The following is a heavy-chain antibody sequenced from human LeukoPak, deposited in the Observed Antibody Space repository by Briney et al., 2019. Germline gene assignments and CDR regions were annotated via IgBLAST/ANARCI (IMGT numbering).Heavy chain of an antibody. CDR2: IIPIFGTA. D-gene: IGHD2-2*01. J-gene: IGHJ4*02. V-gene: IGHV1-69*13. CDR1: GGTFSSYA. Sequence: SVKVSCKASGGTFSSYAISWVRQAPGQGLEWMGGIIPIFGTANYAQKFQGRVTITADESTSTAYMELSSLRSEDTAVYYCARRAGYCSSTSSLYYFDYWGQGTLVTVSS. CDR3: ARRAGYCSSTSSLYYFDY.